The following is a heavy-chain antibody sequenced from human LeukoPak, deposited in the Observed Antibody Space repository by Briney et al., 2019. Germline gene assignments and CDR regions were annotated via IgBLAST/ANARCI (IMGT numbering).Heavy chain of an antibody. V-gene: IGHV4-59*01. CDR2: IYYSGST. Sequence: SETLSLTCTVSGGPISSYYWSWIRQPPGKGLEWIGYIYYSGSTNYNPSLKSRVTISVDTSKNQFSLKLSSVTAADTAVYYCARDRDGYNWNAFDIWGQGTMVTVSS. J-gene: IGHJ3*02. CDR1: GGPISSYY. D-gene: IGHD5-24*01. CDR3: ARDRDGYNWNAFDI.